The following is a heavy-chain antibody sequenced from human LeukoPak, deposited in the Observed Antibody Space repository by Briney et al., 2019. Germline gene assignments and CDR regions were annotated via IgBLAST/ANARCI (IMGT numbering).Heavy chain of an antibody. CDR2: IRYDGRNK. CDR1: GFTFSTYG. V-gene: IGHV3-30*02. J-gene: IGHJ4*02. D-gene: IGHD3-10*01. CDR3: AKNIGGLDY. Sequence: GGSLRLSCAASGFTFSTYGMHWVRQAPGKGLEWVAFIRYDGRNKYYADSVKGRFTISRDNSKNTLYLQMNSLRAEDTAVYYCAKNIGGLDYWGQGTLVTVSS.